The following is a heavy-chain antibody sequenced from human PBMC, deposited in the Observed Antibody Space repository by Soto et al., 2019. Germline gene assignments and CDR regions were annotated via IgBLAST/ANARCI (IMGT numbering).Heavy chain of an antibody. Sequence: SETLSLTCTVSGDSMNSYHWSRIRQPAGKGLEWIGHVHSSGSTNYNPSLKSRVTMSVDTSKNQFSLRLMSVTAADTAVYYCARDQGVAAAGITWFDPWGQGSRVTVSS. D-gene: IGHD6-13*01. CDR1: GDSMNSYH. CDR2: VHSSGST. V-gene: IGHV4-4*07. J-gene: IGHJ5*02. CDR3: ARDQGVAAAGITWFDP.